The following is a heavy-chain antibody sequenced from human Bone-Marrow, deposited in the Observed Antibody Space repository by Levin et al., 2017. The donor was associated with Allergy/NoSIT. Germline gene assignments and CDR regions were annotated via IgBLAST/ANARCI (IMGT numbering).Heavy chain of an antibody. Sequence: GGSLRLSCAASGFTLSTYNMNWVRQAPGKGLEWVSSISSRRHYIYYADSVKGRFTISRDNARGYLQLNSLRDEDTAVYYCTRDLQRCNGADCYSAYGMDVWGQGTTVIVS. CDR1: GFTLSTYN. CDR2: ISSRRHYI. V-gene: IGHV3-21*01. J-gene: IGHJ6*02. CDR3: TRDLQRCNGADCYSAYGMDV. D-gene: IGHD2-21*02.